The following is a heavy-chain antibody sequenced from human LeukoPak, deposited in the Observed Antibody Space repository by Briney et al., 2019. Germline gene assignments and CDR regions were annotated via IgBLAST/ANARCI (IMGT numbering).Heavy chain of an antibody. CDR1: GFTFSSYA. CDR2: ISYDGSNK. V-gene: IGHV3-30-3*01. J-gene: IGHJ4*02. D-gene: IGHD1-26*01. CDR3: AASGSYTVD. Sequence: GGSLRLSCAASGFTFSSYAMHWVRQVPGKGLEWVAVISYDGSNKYYADSVKGRFTISRDNSKNTLYLQMNSLRAEDTAVYYCAASGSYTVDWGQGTLVTVSS.